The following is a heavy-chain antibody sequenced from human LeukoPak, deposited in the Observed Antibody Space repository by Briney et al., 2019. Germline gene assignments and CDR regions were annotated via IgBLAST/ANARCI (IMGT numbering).Heavy chain of an antibody. J-gene: IGHJ3*02. V-gene: IGHV1-46*01. Sequence: ASVKVSRKASGYTFTSYYMHWVRQAPGQGLEWMGIINPSGGSTSYAQKFQGRVTMTRDMSTSTVYMELSSLRSEDTAVYYCARCYCGGDCYYPCLDFDIWGQGTMVTVSS. CDR3: ARCYCGGDCYYPCLDFDI. CDR2: INPSGGST. CDR1: GYTFTSYY. D-gene: IGHD2-21*02.